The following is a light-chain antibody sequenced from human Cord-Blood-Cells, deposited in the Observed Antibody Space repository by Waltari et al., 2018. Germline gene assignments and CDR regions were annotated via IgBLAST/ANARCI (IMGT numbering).Light chain of an antibody. J-gene: IGLJ3*02. V-gene: IGLV2-23*01. CDR2: EGS. Sequence: GQSVTISCTGTSSDVGSYHLVSWYQQHPGKAPKLMIYEGSKRPSGVSNRFSGSKSGNTASLTISGLQAEDEADYYCCSYAGSSTWVFGGGTKLTVL. CDR3: CSYAGSSTWV. CDR1: SSDVGSYHL.